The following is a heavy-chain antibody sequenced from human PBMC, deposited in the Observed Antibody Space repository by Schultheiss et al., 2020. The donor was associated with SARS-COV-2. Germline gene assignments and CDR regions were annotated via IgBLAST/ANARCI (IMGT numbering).Heavy chain of an antibody. J-gene: IGHJ3*02. D-gene: IGHD3-22*01. CDR2: ISSSSSYI. CDR1: GFTFSSYA. V-gene: IGHV3-21*01. Sequence: GESLKISCAASGFTFSSYAMHWVRQAPGKGLEWVSSISSSSSYIYYADSVKGRFTISRDNAKNSLYLQMNSLRAEDTAVYYCARTYYYDSSGYYEDAFDIWGQGTMVTVSS. CDR3: ARTYYYDSSGYYEDAFDI.